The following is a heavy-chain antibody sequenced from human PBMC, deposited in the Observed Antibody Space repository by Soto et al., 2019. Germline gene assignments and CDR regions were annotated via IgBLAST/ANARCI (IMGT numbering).Heavy chain of an antibody. CDR1: GYTFTGYY. V-gene: IGHV1-2*04. Sequence: ASVTVSCKASGYTFTGYYMHWVRQAPGQGLEWMGWINPNSGGTNYAQKFQGWVTMTRDTSISTAYMELSRLRSDDTAVYYCARALAAAGPDYWGQGTRVTVSS. D-gene: IGHD6-13*01. J-gene: IGHJ4*02. CDR3: ARALAAAGPDY. CDR2: INPNSGGT.